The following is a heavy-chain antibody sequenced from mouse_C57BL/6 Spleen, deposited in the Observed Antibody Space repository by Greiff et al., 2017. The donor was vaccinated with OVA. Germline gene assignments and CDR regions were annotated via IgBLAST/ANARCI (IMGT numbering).Heavy chain of an antibody. D-gene: IGHD3-2*02. CDR2: IDPSDSYT. CDR3: ARETAQATDYAMDY. CDR1: GYTFTSYW. J-gene: IGHJ4*01. Sequence: VQLQQSGAELVMPGASVKLSCKASGYTFTSYWMHWVKQRPGQGLEWIGEIDPSDSYTNYNQKFKGKSTLTVEKSSSTAYMQLSSLTSEDSAVYYCARETAQATDYAMDYWGQGTSVTVSS. V-gene: IGHV1-69*01.